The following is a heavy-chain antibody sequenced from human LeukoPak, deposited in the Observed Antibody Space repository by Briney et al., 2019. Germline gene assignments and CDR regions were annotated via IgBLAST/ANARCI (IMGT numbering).Heavy chain of an antibody. Sequence: PGGSLRLSCAASGFTFSSYGMHWVRQAPGKGLEWVALIWYDGYNKYYADSVKGRFTISRDNSKNTLYLQMNSLRAEDSAVYSCARASGPFDYWGQGTLVTVSS. CDR1: GFTFSSYG. V-gene: IGHV3-33*01. CDR3: ARASGPFDY. D-gene: IGHD3-10*01. J-gene: IGHJ4*02. CDR2: IWYDGYNK.